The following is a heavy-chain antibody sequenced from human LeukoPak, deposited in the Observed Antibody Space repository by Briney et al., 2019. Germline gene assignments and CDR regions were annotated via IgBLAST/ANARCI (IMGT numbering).Heavy chain of an antibody. Sequence: GGSLRLSCAASGFTFSSYSMNWVRQAPGKGLEWVSYISSSGSTIYYADSVKGRFTISRDNAENSLYLQMNSLGAEDTAVYYCAELGITMIGGVWGKGTTVAISS. V-gene: IGHV3-48*04. J-gene: IGHJ6*04. CDR3: AELGITMIGGV. CDR1: GFTFSSYS. CDR2: ISSSGSTI. D-gene: IGHD3-10*02.